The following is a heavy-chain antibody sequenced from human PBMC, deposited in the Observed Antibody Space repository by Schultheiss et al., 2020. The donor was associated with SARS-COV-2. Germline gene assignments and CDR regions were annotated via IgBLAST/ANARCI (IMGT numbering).Heavy chain of an antibody. V-gene: IGHV4-61*01. Sequence: SETLSLTCTVSGGSVSSGSYYWSWIRQPPGKGLEWIGYIYYSGSTNYNPSLKSRVTISVDTSKNQFSLKLSSVTAADTAMYYCARDNHGSGSYYYYAMDVWGQGTTVTVSS. J-gene: IGHJ6*02. CDR3: ARDNHGSGSYYYYAMDV. D-gene: IGHD3-10*01. CDR2: IYYSGST. CDR1: GGSVSSGSYY.